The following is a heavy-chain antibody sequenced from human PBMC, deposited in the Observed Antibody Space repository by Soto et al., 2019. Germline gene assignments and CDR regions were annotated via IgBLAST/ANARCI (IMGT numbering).Heavy chain of an antibody. CDR2: IDPSDSYT. V-gene: IGHV5-10-1*01. Sequence: PGESLKISCKGSGYSFTSYWISWVRQMPGKGLEWMGRIDPSDSYTNYSPSSQGHVTISADKSISTAYLQWSSLKASDTAMYYCARPVTTSFEDGMDVWGQGTTVTVSS. D-gene: IGHD4-4*01. CDR1: GYSFTSYW. J-gene: IGHJ6*02. CDR3: ARPVTTSFEDGMDV.